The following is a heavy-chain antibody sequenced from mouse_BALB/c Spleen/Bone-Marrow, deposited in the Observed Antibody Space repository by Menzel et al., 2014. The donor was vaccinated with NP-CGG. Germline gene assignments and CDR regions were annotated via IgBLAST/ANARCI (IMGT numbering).Heavy chain of an antibody. CDR3: ARLRTTEAMDY. CDR2: ISSGGSYT. Sequence: EVKLVESGGGLVKLGGSLKLSCAASGFTFSSYAMSWVRQTPEKRLEWVATISSGGSYTYYPDSVKGRFTISRDNAKNTLYLQMSSLRSEDTAMYYCARLRTTEAMDYWGQGTSVTVSS. CDR1: GFTFSSYA. D-gene: IGHD2-12*01. V-gene: IGHV5-9-1*01. J-gene: IGHJ4*01.